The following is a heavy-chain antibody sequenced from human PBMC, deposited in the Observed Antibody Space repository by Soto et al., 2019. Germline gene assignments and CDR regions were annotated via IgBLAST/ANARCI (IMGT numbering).Heavy chain of an antibody. Sequence: GGSLRLSCAASGFTFSSYAMSWVRQAPGKGLEWVSAISGSGGSTHYADSVKGRFTISRDNSKNTLYLQMNSLRAEDTAVYYCAKAPDSGSYYFDYWGQGTLVTVPQ. V-gene: IGHV3-23*01. CDR2: ISGSGGST. CDR3: AKAPDSGSYYFDY. J-gene: IGHJ4*02. CDR1: GFTFSSYA. D-gene: IGHD1-26*01.